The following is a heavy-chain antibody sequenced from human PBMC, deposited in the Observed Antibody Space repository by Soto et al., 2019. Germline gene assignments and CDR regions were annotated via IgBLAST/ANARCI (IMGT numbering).Heavy chain of an antibody. CDR2: FDPEDGET. CDR3: ATGLYYDILTGYYAFDI. CDR1: GYTLTELS. J-gene: IGHJ3*02. D-gene: IGHD3-9*01. Sequence: VSVKVSCKVSGYTLTELSMHWVRQAPGKGLEWMGGFDPEDGETIYAQKFQGRVTMTEDTSTDTAYMELSSLRSEDTAVYYCATGLYYDILTGYYAFDIWGQGTMVTVSS. V-gene: IGHV1-24*01.